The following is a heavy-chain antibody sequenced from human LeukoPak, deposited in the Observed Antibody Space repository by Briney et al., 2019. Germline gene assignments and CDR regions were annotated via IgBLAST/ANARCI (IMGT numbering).Heavy chain of an antibody. Sequence: LGRTYYRSKWYYDYAVSVKSRITINPDTSKNQVSLHLNSVTPEDTAVYYCTREGRNFFDPWGQGTLVTVSS. CDR3: TREGRNFFDP. CDR2: TYYRSKWYY. V-gene: IGHV6-1*01. J-gene: IGHJ5*02.